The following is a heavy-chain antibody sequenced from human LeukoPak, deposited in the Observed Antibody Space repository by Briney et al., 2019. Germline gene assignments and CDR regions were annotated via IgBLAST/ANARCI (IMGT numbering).Heavy chain of an antibody. V-gene: IGHV3-23*01. CDR2: ISGSGGST. CDR3: AKGIPGYYYYYYMDV. CDR1: GFTFSSYA. J-gene: IGHJ6*03. Sequence: GGSLRLSCAASGFTFSSYAMSWVRQAPGKGLEWVSAISGSGGSTYYADSVKGRFTISRDNSKNTLYLQMNSLRAEDTAAYYCAKGIPGYYYYYYMDVWGKGITVTVSS.